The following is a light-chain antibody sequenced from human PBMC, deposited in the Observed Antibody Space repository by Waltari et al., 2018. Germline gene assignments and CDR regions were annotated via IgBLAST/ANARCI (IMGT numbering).Light chain of an antibody. CDR2: EVS. CDR3: TSFTRSGTWV. V-gene: IGLV2-14*02. J-gene: IGLJ2*01. Sequence: QSALTQPASVSGSPGQSITISSNVTITDVGPYTLVSWYQQHPGKAPKLMINEVSNLPPGVSNRFSGSKSGNTASLTISGLQAEDEADYYCTSFTRSGTWVFGGGTKLTVL. CDR1: ITDVGPYTL.